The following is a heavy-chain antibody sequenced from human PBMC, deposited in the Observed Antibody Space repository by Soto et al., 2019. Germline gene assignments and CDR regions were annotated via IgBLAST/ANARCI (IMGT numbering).Heavy chain of an antibody. CDR1: GGSISSYY. V-gene: IGHV4-59*01. D-gene: IGHD3-3*01. CDR2: IYYSGST. Sequence: SETLSLTCPVSGGSISSYYWSWIRQPPGKGLEWIGYIYYSGSTNYNPSLKSRVTISVDTSKNQFSLKLSSVTAADTAVYYCAREAYDLGYMDVWGKGTTVTVSS. CDR3: AREAYDLGYMDV. J-gene: IGHJ6*03.